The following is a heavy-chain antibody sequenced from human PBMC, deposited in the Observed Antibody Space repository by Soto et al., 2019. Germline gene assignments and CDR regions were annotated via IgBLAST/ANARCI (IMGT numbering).Heavy chain of an antibody. Sequence: SVKVSCKASGRTFSSYAISWVRQAPGQGLEWMGGIIPIFGTANYAQKFQGRVTITADESTSTAYMELSSLRSEDTAVYYCARDRRAGTCWFDPWGQGTLVTVSS. V-gene: IGHV1-69*13. D-gene: IGHD1-7*01. J-gene: IGHJ5*02. CDR1: GRTFSSYA. CDR3: ARDRRAGTCWFDP. CDR2: IIPIFGTA.